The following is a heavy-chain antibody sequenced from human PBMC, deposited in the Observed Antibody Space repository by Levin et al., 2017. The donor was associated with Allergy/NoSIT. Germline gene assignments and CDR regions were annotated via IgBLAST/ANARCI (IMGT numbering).Heavy chain of an antibody. Sequence: HPGGSLRLSCVASGFTFSSYAMSWVRQAPGKGLEWVSAVTGSGGSTYYADSVKGRFTISRDNSKNTLYLQMNSLTAEDTAVYFCPGIMGYWFDPWGQGTLVTVSS. CDR2: VTGSGGST. CDR3: PGIMGYWFDP. V-gene: IGHV3-23*01. CDR1: GFTFSSYA. D-gene: IGHD3-16*01. J-gene: IGHJ5*02.